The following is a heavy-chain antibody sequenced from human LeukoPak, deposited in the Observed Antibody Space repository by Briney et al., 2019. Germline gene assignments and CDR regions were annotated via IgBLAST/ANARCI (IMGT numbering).Heavy chain of an antibody. V-gene: IGHV3-23*01. CDR2: ISGSGANT. J-gene: IGHJ4*02. CDR3: AKERADYTNHYYLDY. D-gene: IGHD3-3*01. CDR1: GFTFSTYA. Sequence: GGSLRLSCAASGFTFSTYAMSWVRQAPGKGLEWVSTISGSGANTYYADSVRGRFTISRDNSKNTLYLHMNSLRAEDTAVYYCAKERADYTNHYYLDYWGQGTLVTVSS.